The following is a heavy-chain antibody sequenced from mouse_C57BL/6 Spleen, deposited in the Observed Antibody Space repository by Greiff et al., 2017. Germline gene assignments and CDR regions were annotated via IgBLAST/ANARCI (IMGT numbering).Heavy chain of an antibody. CDR1: GYTFTDYY. CDR3: AGNPWFAY. J-gene: IGHJ3*01. CDR2: IYPGSGNT. V-gene: IGHV1-76*01. Sequence: VQLQQSGAELVRPGASVKLSCKASGYTFTDYYINWVKQRPGQGLEWIARIYPGSGNTYYNEKFKGKATLTAEKSSSTAYMQLSSLTSEDSAVYFCAGNPWFAYWGQGTLVTVSA.